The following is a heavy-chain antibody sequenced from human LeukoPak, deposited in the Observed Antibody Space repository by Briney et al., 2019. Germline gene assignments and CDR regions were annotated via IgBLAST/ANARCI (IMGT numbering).Heavy chain of an antibody. V-gene: IGHV4-34*01. Sequence: PSETLSLTCAVYGGSFSGYYWSWIRQPPGKGLEWIGEINHSGSTNYNPSLKSRVTISVDTSKNQFSLKLSSVTAADTAVYYCARDSSPGGDSYYMDVWGKGTTVTISS. CDR2: INHSGST. J-gene: IGHJ6*03. D-gene: IGHD1-14*01. CDR1: GGSFSGYY. CDR3: ARDSSPGGDSYYMDV.